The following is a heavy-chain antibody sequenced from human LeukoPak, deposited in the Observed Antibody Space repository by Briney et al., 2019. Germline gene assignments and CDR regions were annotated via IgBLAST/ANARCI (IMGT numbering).Heavy chain of an antibody. D-gene: IGHD1-26*01. CDR1: GESFSGYF. CDR3: AKDGSYSGSYYFDY. CDR2: INHSGYT. V-gene: IGHV4-34*01. Sequence: PSETLSLTCAVYGESFSGYFWSWIRQPPGKGLEWIGEINHSGYTNYNPSLKSRVTISVDTSKKQFSLKLNSVTAADTAVYYCAKDGSYSGSYYFDYWGQGALVTVSS. J-gene: IGHJ4*02.